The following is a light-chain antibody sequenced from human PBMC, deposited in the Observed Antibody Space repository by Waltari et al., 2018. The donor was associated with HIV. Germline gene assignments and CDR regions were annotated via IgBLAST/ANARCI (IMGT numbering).Light chain of an antibody. CDR1: SSNIGAYDS. J-gene: IGLJ3*02. CDR2: EVT. CDR3: SSYGDSLRVL. Sequence: QSALTQPPSASGSLGQAVTISCTGSSSNIGAYDSSSWFQQHPRSPPKLLLYEVTSRPSTVSDRFSGSRSGSTAFLTVAGLQPDDEATYFCSSYGDSLRVLFGGGTNVTVL. V-gene: IGLV2-8*01.